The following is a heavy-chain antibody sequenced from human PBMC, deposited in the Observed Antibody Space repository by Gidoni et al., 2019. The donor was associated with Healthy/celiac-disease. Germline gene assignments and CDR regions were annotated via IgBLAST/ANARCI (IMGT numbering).Heavy chain of an antibody. J-gene: IGHJ3*02. D-gene: IGHD3-22*01. CDR1: GFTVSSNY. CDR2: IYSGGST. Sequence: EVQLVESGGGLVQPGGSLRLSCAASGFTVSSNYMSWVSQAPGKGLEWVSVIYSGGSTYYADSVKGRFTISRDNSKNTLYLQMNSLRAEDTAVYYCARDAPTMTDAFDIWGQGTMVTVSS. V-gene: IGHV3-66*01. CDR3: ARDAPTMTDAFDI.